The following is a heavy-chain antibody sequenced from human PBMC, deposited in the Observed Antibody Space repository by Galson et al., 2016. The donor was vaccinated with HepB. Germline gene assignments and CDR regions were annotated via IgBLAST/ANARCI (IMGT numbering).Heavy chain of an antibody. CDR2: ITSNGGST. J-gene: IGHJ4*02. CDR3: VRLGYCSGGRCYFDY. V-gene: IGHV3-64D*06. CDR1: GFTFSNYA. Sequence: SLRLSCAASGFTFSNYAMHWVRQAPGKGLEFVSAITSNGGSTYHTDSVKGRFTISRDNSRNTLYLQMSSLRAEDTAVYYCVRLGYCSGGRCYFDYWGLGALVTVSS. D-gene: IGHD2-15*01.